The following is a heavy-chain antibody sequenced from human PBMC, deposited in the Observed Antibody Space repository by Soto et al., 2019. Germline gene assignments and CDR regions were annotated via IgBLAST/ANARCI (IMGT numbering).Heavy chain of an antibody. CDR1: GFTFSSYW. J-gene: IGHJ6*02. CDR2: IKQDGSEK. D-gene: IGHD6-6*01. CDR3: ARQRSIVARFYYYYGMDV. V-gene: IGHV3-7*01. Sequence: VGSLRLSGAASGFTFSSYWMSWVRQAPGKGLEWVANIKQDGSEKYYVDSVKGRFTISRDNAKNSLYLQMNSLRAEDTAVYYCARQRSIVARFYYYYGMDVWGQGTTVTVS.